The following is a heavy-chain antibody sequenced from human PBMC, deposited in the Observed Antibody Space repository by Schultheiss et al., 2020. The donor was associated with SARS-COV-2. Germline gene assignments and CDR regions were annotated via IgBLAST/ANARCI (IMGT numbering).Heavy chain of an antibody. CDR3: ARDVRDFWSNWFDP. CDR1: GGSFSGYY. J-gene: IGHJ5*02. CDR2: IDYSGST. Sequence: SETLSLTCAVYGGSFSGYYWGWIRQPPGKGLEWIGYIDYSGSTNYNPSLKSRVTISVDTSKNQFSLKLSSVTAADTAVYYCARDVRDFWSNWFDPWGQGTLVTVSS. V-gene: IGHV4-59*01. D-gene: IGHD3-3*01.